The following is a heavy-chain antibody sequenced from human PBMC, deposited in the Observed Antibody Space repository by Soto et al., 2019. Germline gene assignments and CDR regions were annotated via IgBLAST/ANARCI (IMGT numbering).Heavy chain of an antibody. Sequence: PSETLSLTCTVSGVSVSSGSFYWAWIRQPPGKGLEWIGFGSYSGTTNYKPSLKSRVTISVDTSRSQISLKVSSLTVADTAVYYCARGATVTQYDYWGQGTLVTVSS. J-gene: IGHJ4*02. D-gene: IGHD4-17*01. V-gene: IGHV4-61*01. CDR3: ARGATVTQYDY. CDR1: GVSVSSGSFY. CDR2: GSYSGTT.